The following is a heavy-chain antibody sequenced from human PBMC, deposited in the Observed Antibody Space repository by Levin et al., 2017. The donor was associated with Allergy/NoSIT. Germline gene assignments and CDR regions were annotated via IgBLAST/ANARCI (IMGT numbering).Heavy chain of an antibody. CDR1: GFTFSSYW. J-gene: IGHJ3*02. V-gene: IGHV3-7*04. Sequence: GGSLRLSCAASGFTFSSYWMSWVRQAPGKGLEWVANIKQDGSEKYYVDSVKGRFTISRDNAKNSLYLQMNSLRAEDTAVYYCARDGDYQSLDAFDIWGQGTMVTVSS. CDR3: ARDGDYQSLDAFDI. D-gene: IGHD4-17*01. CDR2: IKQDGSEK.